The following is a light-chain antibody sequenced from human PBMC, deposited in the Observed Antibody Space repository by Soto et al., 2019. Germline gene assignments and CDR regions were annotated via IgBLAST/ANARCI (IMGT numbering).Light chain of an antibody. CDR1: SIDVGGYNY. CDR2: DVS. Sequence: QSALTQPRSVSGSPGQSVTISCTGTSIDVGGYNYVSWYQQHPSKAPKLMIYDVSKRPSGVPDRFSGSKSGNTASLTISGLQAEDEADYYCCSYAGSYTYVFGTGTKVTV. CDR3: CSYAGSYTYV. J-gene: IGLJ1*01. V-gene: IGLV2-11*01.